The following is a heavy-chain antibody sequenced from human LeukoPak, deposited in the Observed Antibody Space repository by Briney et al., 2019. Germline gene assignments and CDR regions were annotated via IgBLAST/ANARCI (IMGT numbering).Heavy chain of an antibody. CDR3: ARDLSHRYYHRTGYAFDY. Sequence: ASVKVSCKASGYTFTSYDINWVRQATGQGLEWMGWMNPNSGNTGYAQKFQGRVTMTKNTSISTAYMELSSLRSEDTAVYYCARDLSHRYYHRTGYAFDYWGQGTLVTVSS. D-gene: IGHD3-22*01. V-gene: IGHV1-8*01. CDR1: GYTFTSYD. CDR2: MNPNSGNT. J-gene: IGHJ4*02.